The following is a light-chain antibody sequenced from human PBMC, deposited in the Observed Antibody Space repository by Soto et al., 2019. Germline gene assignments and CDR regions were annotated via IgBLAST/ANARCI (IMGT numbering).Light chain of an antibody. V-gene: IGKV1-5*03. CDR2: RAS. Sequence: DIQMTQSPSTLSASVGDRVIITCRASQSISSWLAWYQQKPGKAPDLLIYRASTLKTGIPSRFSGSGSGTEFTLTIINLQHDDFATYYCQQYDRASWTFGPGTKVAIK. CDR3: QQYDRASWT. CDR1: QSISSW. J-gene: IGKJ1*01.